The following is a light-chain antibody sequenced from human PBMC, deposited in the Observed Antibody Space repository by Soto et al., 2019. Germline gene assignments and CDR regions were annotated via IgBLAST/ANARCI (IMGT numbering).Light chain of an antibody. CDR3: LLAYNGARV. CDR1: TGAVTSGHF. V-gene: IGLV7-46*01. CDR2: DTS. Sequence: QAVVTQEPSLTVSPGGTVTLTCGSSTGAVTSGHFPYWFQQEPGQAPRTLIYDTSIKHSWTPARFSGSLLGGKAALTLSGAQPEDEAEYYCLLAYNGARVFGGGTKLTVL. J-gene: IGLJ2*01.